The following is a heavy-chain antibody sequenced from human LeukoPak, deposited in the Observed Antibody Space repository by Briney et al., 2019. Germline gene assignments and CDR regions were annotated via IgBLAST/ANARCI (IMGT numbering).Heavy chain of an antibody. CDR2: ISSGST. CDR3: AKGAYDYIEMGYFDY. V-gene: IGHV3-23*01. CDR1: GFSITNSA. Sequence: GGSLRISCAASGFSITNSAMSWVRQAQGKGLEWVSLISSGSTFYADSVKGRFTISRDNSKNTLFLQMNSLRAEDTAVYYCAKGAYDYIEMGYFDYWGQGTLVTVSS. J-gene: IGHJ4*02. D-gene: IGHD5-12*01.